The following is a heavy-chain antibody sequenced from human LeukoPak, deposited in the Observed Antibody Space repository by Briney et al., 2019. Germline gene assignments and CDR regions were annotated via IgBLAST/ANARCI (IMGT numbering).Heavy chain of an antibody. Sequence: SQTLSLTCTVSGGSISSGGYYWCWIRQHPGKGLEWIGYIYYSGSTYYNPSLKSRVTISVDTSKNQFSLKLSSVTAADTAVYYCAGYNIPYTFEFWGPGTVVTVSS. CDR2: IYYSGST. J-gene: IGHJ4*02. CDR3: AGYNIPYTFEF. D-gene: IGHD1-14*01. V-gene: IGHV4-31*03. CDR1: GGSISSGGYY.